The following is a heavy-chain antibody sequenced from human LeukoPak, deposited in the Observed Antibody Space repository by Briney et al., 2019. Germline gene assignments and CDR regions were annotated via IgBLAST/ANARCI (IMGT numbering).Heavy chain of an antibody. CDR1: GFTLSNYW. V-gene: IGHV3-7*01. CDR3: LASGGY. D-gene: IGHD6-25*01. CDR2: IKPDGSEK. Sequence: GGSLRLSCAASGFTLSNYWMNWVRQAPGKGLEWVANIKPDGSEKYYVDSVKGRFTISRDNAKNSVYLQMNSLRAEDTAVYYCLASGGYWGQGTLVTVSS. J-gene: IGHJ4*02.